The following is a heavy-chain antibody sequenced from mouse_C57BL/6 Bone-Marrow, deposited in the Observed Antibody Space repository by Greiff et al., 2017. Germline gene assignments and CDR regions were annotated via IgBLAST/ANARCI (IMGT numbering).Heavy chain of an antibody. V-gene: IGHV1-5*01. CDR3: TRSLLLRYHWYFDV. J-gene: IGHJ1*03. Sequence: VQLQQSGTVLARPGASVKMSCKTSGYTFTSYWMHWVKQRPGQGLEWIGAIYPGNSDTSYNQKFKGKAKLTAVTSASTAYMKLSSLTNEDSAVYYCTRSLLLRYHWYFDVWGTGTTVTVSS. CDR2: IYPGNSDT. CDR1: GYTFTSYW. D-gene: IGHD1-1*01.